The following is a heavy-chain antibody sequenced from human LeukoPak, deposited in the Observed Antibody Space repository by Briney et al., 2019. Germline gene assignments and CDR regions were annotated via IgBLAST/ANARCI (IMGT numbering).Heavy chain of an antibody. D-gene: IGHD3-22*01. Sequence: GGSLRLSCAASGFTFSSYGMHWVRQAPGKGLEWVAVISYDGSNKYYADSVKGRVTISRDNSKNTLYLQMNSLRAEDTAVYYCAVGYWYFDYWGQGTLVTVSS. V-gene: IGHV3-30*03. J-gene: IGHJ4*02. CDR1: GFTFSSYG. CDR3: AVGYWYFDY. CDR2: ISYDGSNK.